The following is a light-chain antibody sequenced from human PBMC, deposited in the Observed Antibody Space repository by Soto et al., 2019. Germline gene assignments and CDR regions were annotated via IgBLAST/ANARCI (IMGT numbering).Light chain of an antibody. CDR1: ENVRGW. V-gene: IGKV1-5*01. Sequence: DIQMTQSPSTLSASIGDRVTITCRASENVRGWLAWYQQKPGKAPNLLIYDASSLKSGVPSRFSGSGSGTEFTLTVSALQPEDFASYYCQQYHTYPWTFGQGTKVDIK. CDR2: DAS. CDR3: QQYHTYPWT. J-gene: IGKJ1*01.